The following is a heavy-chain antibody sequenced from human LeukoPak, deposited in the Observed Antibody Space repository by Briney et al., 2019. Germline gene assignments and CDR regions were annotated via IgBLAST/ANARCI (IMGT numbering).Heavy chain of an antibody. CDR3: ARDLKRSRARWENLGFDP. D-gene: IGHD1-26*01. V-gene: IGHV3-30*14. CDR2: IAYDGSNK. CDR1: GFTFGRYA. Sequence: PGGSLRLSCTASGFTFGRYAMHWLRQAPGKGLEWVAVIAYDGSNKYSADPLKGQGRFTISRDNSKNTLYLQMNSLRAEDTAVYYCARDLKRSRARWENLGFDPWGQGSLVTVSS. J-gene: IGHJ5*02.